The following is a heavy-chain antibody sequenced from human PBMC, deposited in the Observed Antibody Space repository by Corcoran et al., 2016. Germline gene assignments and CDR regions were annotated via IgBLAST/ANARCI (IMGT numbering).Heavy chain of an antibody. CDR1: GFTFSSYS. V-gene: IGHV3-48*04. D-gene: IGHD3-9*01. CDR3: WREPVYYGILTGYYPGDSFDY. CDR2: ISSSSSTI. Sequence: EVQLVESGGGLVQPGGSLRLSCAASGFTFSSYSMNWVRQAPGKGLEWVSYISSSSSTIYYSDAVKGRFTISSDNAKNSLYLQMNSLRAEDTAGYYCWREPVYYGILTGYYPGDSFDYWGQGTMVTVSS. J-gene: IGHJ4*02.